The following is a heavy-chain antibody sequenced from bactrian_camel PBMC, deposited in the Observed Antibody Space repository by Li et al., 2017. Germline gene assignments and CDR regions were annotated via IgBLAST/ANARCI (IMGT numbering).Heavy chain of an antibody. CDR2: IDSDGTT. CDR1: GNTYTYNC. Sequence: VQLVESGGGSVQAGGSLRLSCAASGNTYTYNCMGWFRQAPGKEREGIAAIDSDGTTTYAGSVKGRFTISEDNAKNTLYLQMNSLEPEDTATYYCAADTNVRPRCGIDQPDHKFWGQGTQVTVS. J-gene: IGHJ4*01. CDR3: AADTNVRPRCGIDQPDHKF. V-gene: IGHV3S53*01.